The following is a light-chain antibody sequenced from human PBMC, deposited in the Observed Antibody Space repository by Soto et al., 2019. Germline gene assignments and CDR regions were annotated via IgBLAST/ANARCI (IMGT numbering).Light chain of an antibody. V-gene: IGKV3-11*01. Sequence: EILFTPSPVTPSLSPGERAPLSCRASQSVSSYLAWYQQKPGQAPRLLIYDASNRATGIPARFSGGGSGTDFTLTIDNLEPEDFAIYYCQQRSNWPPITFGQGTRLEIK. J-gene: IGKJ5*01. CDR1: QSVSSY. CDR3: QQRSNWPPIT. CDR2: DAS.